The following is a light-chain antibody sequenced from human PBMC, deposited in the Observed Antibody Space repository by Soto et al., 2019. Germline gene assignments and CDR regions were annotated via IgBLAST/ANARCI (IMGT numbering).Light chain of an antibody. V-gene: IGLV7-46*01. CDR2: ETT. CDR3: LLSYSGARV. Sequence: QTVVTQEPSLTVSPGGTVTLTCGSITGTVTTGHAPYWFQQKPGQAPRTLIYETTNRHSWTPARFSGSLLGGKAALTLSGAQPEDEAEYYCLLSYSGARVFGGGTKVTVL. J-gene: IGLJ2*01. CDR1: TGTVTTGHA.